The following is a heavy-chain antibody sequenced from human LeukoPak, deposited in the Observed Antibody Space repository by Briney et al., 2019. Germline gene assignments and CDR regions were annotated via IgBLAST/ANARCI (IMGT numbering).Heavy chain of an antibody. Sequence: WASVKVSCKASGGTFSSYAISWVRQAPGRGLEWMGGIIPIFGTANYAQKFQGRVTITADESTSTAYMELSSLRSEDTAVYYCARVRITIFGGFDYWGQGTLVTVSS. J-gene: IGHJ4*02. D-gene: IGHD3-3*01. CDR1: GGTFSSYA. CDR2: IIPIFGTA. CDR3: ARVRITIFGGFDY. V-gene: IGHV1-69*13.